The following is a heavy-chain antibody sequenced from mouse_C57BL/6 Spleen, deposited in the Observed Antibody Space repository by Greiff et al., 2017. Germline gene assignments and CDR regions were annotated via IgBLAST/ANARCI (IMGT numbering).Heavy chain of an antibody. V-gene: IGHV5-16*01. Sequence: DVKLVESEGGLVQPGSSMKLSCTASGFTFSDYYMAWVRQVPEKGLEWVANINYDGSSTYYLDSLKSRFIISRDNAKNILYLQMSSLKSEDTATYYCARDQTAQATGFDYWGQGTTLTVSS. CDR2: INYDGSST. J-gene: IGHJ2*01. CDR3: ARDQTAQATGFDY. CDR1: GFTFSDYY. D-gene: IGHD3-2*02.